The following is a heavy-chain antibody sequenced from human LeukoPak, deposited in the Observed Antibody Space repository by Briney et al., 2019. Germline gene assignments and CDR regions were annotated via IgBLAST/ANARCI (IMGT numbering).Heavy chain of an antibody. V-gene: IGHV4-34*01. CDR2: INHSGRT. Sequence: PSETLSLTCAVYGGSFSGYYWSWIRQPPGKGLEWIGEINHSGRTNYNPTLKRRVTISVDTSKNQFSLKLSSVTAADTAVYYCARRGAPRHKYYDYVWVSYRYDYFDLWGQETLVTVSS. J-gene: IGHJ5*02. CDR3: ARRGAPRHKYYDYVWVSYRYDYFDL. D-gene: IGHD3-16*02. CDR1: GGSFSGYY.